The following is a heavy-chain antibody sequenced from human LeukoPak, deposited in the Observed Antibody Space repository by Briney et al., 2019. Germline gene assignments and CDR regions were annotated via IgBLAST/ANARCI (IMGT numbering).Heavy chain of an antibody. Sequence: SVKVSCKASGGTFSSYAISWVRQAPGQGLEWMGGIIPIFGTANYAQKFQGRVTITTDESTSTAYMELSSLRSEDTAVYYCARGVSATPYYYYYYYMDVWGKGTTVTASS. CDR3: ARGVSATPYYYYYYYMDV. D-gene: IGHD5-12*01. CDR1: GGTFSSYA. J-gene: IGHJ6*03. V-gene: IGHV1-69*05. CDR2: IIPIFGTA.